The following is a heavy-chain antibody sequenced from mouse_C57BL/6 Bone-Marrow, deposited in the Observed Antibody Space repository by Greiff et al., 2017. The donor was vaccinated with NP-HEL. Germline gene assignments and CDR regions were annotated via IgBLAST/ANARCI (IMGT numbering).Heavy chain of an antibody. D-gene: IGHD1-1*01. J-gene: IGHJ2*01. CDR2: IDPENGDT. CDR3: TTKLRGY. CDR1: GFNIKDDY. V-gene: IGHV14-4*01. Sequence: VQLQQSGAELVRPGASVKLSCTASGFNIKDDYMHWVKQRPEQGLEWIGWIDPENGDTEYASKFQGKATITADTSSNTAYLQLSSLTSEDTAVYYCTTKLRGYWGQGTTLTVSS.